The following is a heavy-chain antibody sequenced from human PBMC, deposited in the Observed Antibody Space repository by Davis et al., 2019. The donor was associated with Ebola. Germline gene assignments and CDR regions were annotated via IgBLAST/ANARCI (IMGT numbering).Heavy chain of an antibody. Sequence: GESLKISCVASGFSFSRHDMNWVRQAPGKGLEWVSYIITGRTTLKYADSVKGRFTVSRDNAKNSLFLQMNRLRDEDQAVYHCARSLGDIVLVPAALVPDYWGQGTLVIVSS. J-gene: IGHJ4*02. D-gene: IGHD2-2*01. CDR1: GFSFSRHD. CDR3: ARSLGDIVLVPAALVPDY. V-gene: IGHV3-48*02. CDR2: IITGRTTL.